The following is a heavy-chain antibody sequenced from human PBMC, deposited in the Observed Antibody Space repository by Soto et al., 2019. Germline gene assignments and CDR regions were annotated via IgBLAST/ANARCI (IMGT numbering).Heavy chain of an antibody. CDR3: ARGLGAYSSSSGFDY. D-gene: IGHD6-6*01. V-gene: IGHV1-18*01. CDR2: ISAYNGNT. Sequence: GASVKVSCKASGYTFTSYGISWVRQAPGQGLEWMGWISAYNGNTNYAQKLQGRVTMTTDTSTSTAYMELRSLRSDDTAVYYCARGLGAYSSSSGFDYWGQGTLVTVSS. CDR1: GYTFTSYG. J-gene: IGHJ4*02.